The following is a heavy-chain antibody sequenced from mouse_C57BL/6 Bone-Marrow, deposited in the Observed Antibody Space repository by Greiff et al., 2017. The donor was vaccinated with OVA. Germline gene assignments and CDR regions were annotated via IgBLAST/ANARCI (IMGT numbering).Heavy chain of an antibody. V-gene: IGHV1-4*01. D-gene: IGHD2-4*01. CDR2: INPSRGYT. CDR3: ARWGIYYDYERGDY. Sequence: QVQLQQSGAELARPGASVTMSCKASGYTFTSYTMHWVKQRPGQGLEWIGYINPSRGYTKYNQQFKDKATLPADKSSSTAYMQLSSLTSEDSAVYYCARWGIYYDYERGDYWGKGTTLTVSS. J-gene: IGHJ2*01. CDR1: GYTFTSYT.